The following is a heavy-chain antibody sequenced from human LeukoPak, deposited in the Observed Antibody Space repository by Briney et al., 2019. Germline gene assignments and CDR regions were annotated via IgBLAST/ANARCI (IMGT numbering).Heavy chain of an antibody. CDR2: ISSSGSYI. D-gene: IGHD6-6*01. CDR1: GFTFSSYS. CDR3: ARGRRSSSPLYYGMDV. V-gene: IGHV3-21*01. Sequence: PGGSLRLSCAASGFTFSSYSMNWVRQAPGKGLEWVSSISSSGSYIYYADSVKGRFTISRDNAKNSLYLQMNSLRAEDTAVYYCARGRRSSSPLYYGMDVWGQGTTVTVSS. J-gene: IGHJ6*02.